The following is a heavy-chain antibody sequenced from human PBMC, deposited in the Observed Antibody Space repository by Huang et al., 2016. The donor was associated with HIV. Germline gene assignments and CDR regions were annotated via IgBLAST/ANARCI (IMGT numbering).Heavy chain of an antibody. CDR3: ARAPHYGSGSYYY. J-gene: IGHJ4*02. CDR1: GGSFSGYY. Sequence: QVQLHQWGAGLLKPSETLSLTCAVYGGSFSGYYWGWIRQPPGTGLEWIGEITHSGSTNYNPSLKSRGTISEATSKNQFSLKLSSVTAADTAVYYCARAPHYGSGSYYYWGQGTLVTVSS. CDR2: ITHSGST. D-gene: IGHD3-10*01. V-gene: IGHV4-34*01.